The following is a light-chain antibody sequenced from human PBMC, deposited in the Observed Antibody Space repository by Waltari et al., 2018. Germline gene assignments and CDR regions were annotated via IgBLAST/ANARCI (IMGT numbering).Light chain of an antibody. V-gene: IGKV2-30*02. CDR3: MQGTRWPYT. Sequence: VMTQSPVPLSVTLGQAASISCKSSQSLVPVDGNTYLNWFHQMPGQSPRRLIYWVFNRDSGVPDRFSGSGSGTDFTLRISRVEAEDFGVYYCMQGTRWPYTFGQGTQLDIK. CDR2: WVF. CDR1: QSLVPVDGNTY. J-gene: IGKJ2*01.